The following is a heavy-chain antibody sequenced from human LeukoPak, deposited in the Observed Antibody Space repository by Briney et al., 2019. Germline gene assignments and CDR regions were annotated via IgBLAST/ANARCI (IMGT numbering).Heavy chain of an antibody. CDR2: ISGPGGRT. V-gene: IGHV3-23*01. CDR1: GFTFSNYA. Sequence: PGGSLRLSCTASGFTFSNYAMTWVRQAPGKGLEWVSSISGPGGRTYSAGSVKGRFTISRDNSKNTLYLQMKNLRVEHTAVYYCAKGLHGGVGYGVDVWGQGTTVSVSS. D-gene: IGHD3-16*01. CDR3: AKGLHGGVGYGVDV. J-gene: IGHJ6*02.